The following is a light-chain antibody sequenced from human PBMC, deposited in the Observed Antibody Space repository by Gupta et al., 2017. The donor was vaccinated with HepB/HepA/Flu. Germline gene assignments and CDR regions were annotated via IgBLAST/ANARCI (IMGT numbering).Light chain of an antibody. V-gene: IGKV3-20*01. CDR1: QSVSSTY. CDR3: QQDVSSPWT. Sequence: EIVLTQSPGTLSLSPGERASLSCRANQSVSSTYLAWYQLKPGQAPRVLIYGSSTRATGIPDRFSGSGSGTDFTLTISRLESEDFAVYCCQQDVSSPWTFGQGTKVEIK. CDR2: GSS. J-gene: IGKJ1*01.